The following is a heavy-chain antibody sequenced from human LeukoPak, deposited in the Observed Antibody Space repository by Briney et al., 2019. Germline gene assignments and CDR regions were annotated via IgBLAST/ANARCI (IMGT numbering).Heavy chain of an antibody. Sequence: SGGSLRLSCAASGFTSSSYWMSWVRQAPGKGLEWVANIKEDGSEKYYVDSVEGRFTISRDNAKNSLYLQMNSLRAEDTAVYYCARGGGWFDPWGQGTLVTVSS. CDR3: ARGGGWFDP. J-gene: IGHJ5*02. CDR2: IKEDGSEK. CDR1: GFTSSSYW. V-gene: IGHV3-7*05.